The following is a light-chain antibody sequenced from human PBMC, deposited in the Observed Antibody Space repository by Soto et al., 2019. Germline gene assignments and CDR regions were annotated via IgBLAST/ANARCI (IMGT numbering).Light chain of an antibody. J-gene: IGKJ3*01. Sequence: EIVLTQSAGSLSLSPGDRATLSCRASQSVSSSYLAWYQQKPGQAPRLLIYGASSRATGIPDRFSGSGSGTDFTLTISRLEPEDLAVYYCQQYGSSLFTFGPGTRVDIK. V-gene: IGKV3-20*01. CDR3: QQYGSSLFT. CDR2: GAS. CDR1: QSVSSSY.